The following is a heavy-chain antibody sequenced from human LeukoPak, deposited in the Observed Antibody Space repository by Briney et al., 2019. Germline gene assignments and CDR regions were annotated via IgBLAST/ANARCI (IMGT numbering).Heavy chain of an antibody. V-gene: IGHV4-59*01. CDR3: ARETPYGSGSYPFDY. J-gene: IGHJ4*02. D-gene: IGHD3-10*01. CDR2: IYNSGST. Sequence: SETLSLTCTVSGGSISSYYWNWIRQPPGKGLEWIGYIYNSGSTNNNPSLKSRVTISVDTSKKQFSLKLSSVTAADTAVYYCARETPYGSGSYPFDYWGQGILSPSPQ. CDR1: GGSISSYY.